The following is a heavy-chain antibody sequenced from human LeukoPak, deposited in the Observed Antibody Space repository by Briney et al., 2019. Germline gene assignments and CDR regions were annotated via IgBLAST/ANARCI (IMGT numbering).Heavy chain of an antibody. J-gene: IGHJ4*02. CDR3: ARLSYNPIGRYFDY. CDR2: IYYSGST. D-gene: IGHD5-24*01. CDR1: GGSISSSSYY. V-gene: IGHV4-39*01. Sequence: SETLSLTCTVSGGSISSSSYYWGWIRQPPGKGLEWIGSIYYSGSTYYNPSLKSRVTISVDTSKNQSSLKLSSVTAADTAVYYCARLSYNPIGRYFDYWGQGTLVTVSS.